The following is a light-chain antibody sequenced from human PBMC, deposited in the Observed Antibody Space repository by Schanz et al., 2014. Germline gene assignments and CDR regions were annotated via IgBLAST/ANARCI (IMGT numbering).Light chain of an antibody. CDR2: GAS. V-gene: IGKV3-20*01. J-gene: IGKJ4*01. Sequence: EIVMTQSPATLSVSPGERATLSCRASQSVSSNLAWYQRKPGQAPRLLIYGASSRATGIPDRFSGSGSGTDFTLTISRLEPEDFAVYYCQHYVVSALTFGGGTKVEIK. CDR1: QSVSSN. CDR3: QHYVVSALT.